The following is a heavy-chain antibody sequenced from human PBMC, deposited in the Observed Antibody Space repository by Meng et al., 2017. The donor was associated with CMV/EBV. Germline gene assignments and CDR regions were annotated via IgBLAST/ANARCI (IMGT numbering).Heavy chain of an antibody. J-gene: IGHJ6*02. CDR1: GGSISSYY. CDR3: ARAGYSYGQDGPYYYYGMDV. D-gene: IGHD5-18*01. CDR2: IYYTGST. Sequence: SETLSLTCTVSGGSISSYYWSWIRQPPGKGLEWIGCIYYTGSTNYNPSLKSRVTISVDTSKNQFSLKLSSVTAADTAVYYCARAGYSYGQDGPYYYYGMDVWGQGTTVTVSS. V-gene: IGHV4-59*01.